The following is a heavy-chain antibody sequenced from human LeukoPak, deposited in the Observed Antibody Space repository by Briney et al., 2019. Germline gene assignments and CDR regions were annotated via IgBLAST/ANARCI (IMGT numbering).Heavy chain of an antibody. CDR3: ARGSSYSGSYRYYYYYMDG. Sequence: SESQSPTCTVSGGSISSYYWSWIRQPPGKGLEWIGYIYYSGSTNYNPSLKSRVTISVDTSKNQFSLKLSSVTAADTAVYYCARGSSYSGSYRYYYYYMDGWGKRTEVAVSS. J-gene: IGHJ6*03. CDR1: GGSISSYY. D-gene: IGHD1-26*01. V-gene: IGHV4-59*01. CDR2: IYYSGST.